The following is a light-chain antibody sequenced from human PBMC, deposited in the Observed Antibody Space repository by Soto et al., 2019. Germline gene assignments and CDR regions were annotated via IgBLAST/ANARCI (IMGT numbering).Light chain of an antibody. J-gene: IGKJ1*01. CDR1: QSIGTN. Sequence: DIQMTQSPSSLSASIGDRVTLTCRASQSIGTNLNWYQQRPGKAPKLLIYDASSLESGVPSRFSGSGSGTEFTLTISSLQPVDFATYYCQQYNSYSQTFGQGTKVEIK. CDR2: DAS. V-gene: IGKV1-5*01. CDR3: QQYNSYSQT.